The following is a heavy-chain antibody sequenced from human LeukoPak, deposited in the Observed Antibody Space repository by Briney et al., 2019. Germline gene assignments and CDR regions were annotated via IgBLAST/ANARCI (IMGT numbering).Heavy chain of an antibody. CDR2: IYASGNT. CDR1: GASVSTTAYC. V-gene: IGHV4-61*02. Sequence: SETLSLTCSVSGASVSTTAYCWNWIRRPAGEGLEWIGRIYASGNTHYNPSLKSRVTMSLDTSKNQFSLTMNSVTAADSAVYFCASYREAYDLYPHGLDVWGRGTVVTVSS. CDR3: ASYREAYDLYPHGLDV. J-gene: IGHJ3*01. D-gene: IGHD5-24*01.